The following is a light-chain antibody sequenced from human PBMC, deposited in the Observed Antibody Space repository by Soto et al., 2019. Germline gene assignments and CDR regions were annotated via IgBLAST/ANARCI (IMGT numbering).Light chain of an antibody. J-gene: IGLJ2*01. CDR2: GNS. CDR3: QSSDSSLGGSV. Sequence: QSVLTQPPSVSGAPGQRVTISCTGSSSNIGAGYDVHWYQQLPGTAPKLLIYGNSNRPSGVPDRFSGSKSGTSASLAITGLQAEDEAAYYCQSSDSSLGGSVFGGGTKLTVL. V-gene: IGLV1-40*01. CDR1: SSNIGAGYD.